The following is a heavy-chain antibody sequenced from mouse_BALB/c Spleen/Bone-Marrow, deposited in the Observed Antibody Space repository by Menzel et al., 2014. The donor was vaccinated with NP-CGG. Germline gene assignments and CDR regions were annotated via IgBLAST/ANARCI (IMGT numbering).Heavy chain of an antibody. D-gene: IGHD1-1*01. V-gene: IGHV14-3*02. CDR2: IDPANGNT. Sequence: VQLKQSGAELVKPGASVKLSCTASGFNIKDTYMHWVKQRPEQRLEWIGRIDPANGNTKYDPKFQDKATITADTSSNTACLQHSSLTSEDTAVYYCARARDYGSSYYAMDYWGQGTSATVSS. CDR3: ARARDYGSSYYAMDY. J-gene: IGHJ4*01. CDR1: GFNIKDTY.